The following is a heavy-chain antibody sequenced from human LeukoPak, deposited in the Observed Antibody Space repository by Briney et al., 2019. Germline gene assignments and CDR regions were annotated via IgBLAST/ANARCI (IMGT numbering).Heavy chain of an antibody. Sequence: GASVKVSCKASGYTFTSYAMNWVRQAPGQGLEWMEWINTNTGNPTYAQGFTGRFVFSLDTSVSTAYLQISSLKAEDTAVYYCARGVVAATFYYYMDVWGKGTTVTVSS. CDR1: GYTFTSYA. D-gene: IGHD2-15*01. V-gene: IGHV7-4-1*02. J-gene: IGHJ6*03. CDR3: ARGVVAATFYYYMDV. CDR2: INTNTGNP.